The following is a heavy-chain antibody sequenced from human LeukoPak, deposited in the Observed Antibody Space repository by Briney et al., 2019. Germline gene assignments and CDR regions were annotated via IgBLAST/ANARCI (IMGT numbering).Heavy chain of an antibody. J-gene: IGHJ4*02. CDR3: AKGPLNYGDPDFDY. V-gene: IGHV3-9*01. D-gene: IGHD4-17*01. Sequence: SLRHSCAASGFTFDDYAMHWVRQAPGKGLEWVSGISWNSGSIGYADSVKGRFTISRDNAKNSLYLQMNSLRAEDTALYYCAKGPLNYGDPDFDYWGQGTLVTVSS. CDR1: GFTFDDYA. CDR2: ISWNSGSI.